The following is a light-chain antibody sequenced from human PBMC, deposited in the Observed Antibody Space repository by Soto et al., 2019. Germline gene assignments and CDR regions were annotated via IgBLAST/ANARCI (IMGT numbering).Light chain of an antibody. J-gene: IGKJ4*01. Sequence: DIQMTQSPSYVSASVGDRVSITCRASQGVSTWLAWYQQKPGRAPKLLIYGASSLHTGVPSRFSGSGSGTHFTLTISSLQPEDFATYFCQQANSSPLTFGGGTKVEIK. CDR1: QGVSTW. CDR2: GAS. V-gene: IGKV1-12*01. CDR3: QQANSSPLT.